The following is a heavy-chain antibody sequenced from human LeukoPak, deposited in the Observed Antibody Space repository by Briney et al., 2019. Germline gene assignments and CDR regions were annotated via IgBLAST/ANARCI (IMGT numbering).Heavy chain of an antibody. D-gene: IGHD3-10*01. V-gene: IGHV4-59*08. CDR3: ARRAGTTLDY. J-gene: IGHJ4*02. CDR2: IYYSGST. Sequence: KSSETLSLTCTVSVGSISTYYWNWIRQPPGKGLEWIGYIYYSGSTKYNPSLTSRVSVSIDTSKNQFSLKLTSVTAADTAVYYCARRAGTTLDYWGQGILVSVSS. CDR1: VGSISTYY.